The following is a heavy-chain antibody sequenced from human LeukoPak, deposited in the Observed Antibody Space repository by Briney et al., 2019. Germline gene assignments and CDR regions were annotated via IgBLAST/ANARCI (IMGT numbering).Heavy chain of an antibody. CDR3: ARGRWDTSGYYTDY. CDR1: GGSISSDNYY. D-gene: IGHD3-22*01. V-gene: IGHV4-31*03. Sequence: SETLSPTCTVSGGSISSDNYYWSWLRQHPGKGLEWIGYIYYSGSTNYNPSLKSRVTISVDTSKNQFSLNLSSVTAADTAVYYCARGRWDTSGYYTDYWGQGTLATVSS. CDR2: IYYSGST. J-gene: IGHJ4*02.